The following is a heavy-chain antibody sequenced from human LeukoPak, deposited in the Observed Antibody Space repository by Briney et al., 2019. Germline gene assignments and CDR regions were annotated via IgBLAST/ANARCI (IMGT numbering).Heavy chain of an antibody. CDR3: ARDLSVAGTVGFDP. D-gene: IGHD6-19*01. CDR2: ISAYNGNT. V-gene: IGHV1-18*01. CDR1: GYTFTSYG. Sequence: ASVKVSCKASGYTFTSYGITWVRQAPGQGLEWMGWISAYNGNTNYAQELQGRVTITTDTSTSTAYMEVRSLRSDDTAVYYRARDLSVAGTVGFDPWGQGTLVIVSS. J-gene: IGHJ5*02.